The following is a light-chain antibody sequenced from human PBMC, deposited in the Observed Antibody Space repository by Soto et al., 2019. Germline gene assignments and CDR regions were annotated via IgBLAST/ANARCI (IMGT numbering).Light chain of an antibody. V-gene: IGKV1-39*01. CDR3: QQSYSTPWT. CDR2: AAS. Sequence: IQMTQSPSSLSASVGDGVTIAFRASQSISSYLNWYQQKPGKAPKLLIYAASSLQSGVPSRFSGSGSGTDFTLTISSLQPEDFATYYCQQSYSTPWTFGQGSKVDI. CDR1: QSISSY. J-gene: IGKJ1*01.